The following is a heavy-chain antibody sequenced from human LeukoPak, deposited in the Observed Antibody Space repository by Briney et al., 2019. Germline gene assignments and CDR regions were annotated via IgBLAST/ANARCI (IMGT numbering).Heavy chain of an antibody. J-gene: IGHJ6*03. D-gene: IGHD4-11*01. V-gene: IGHV3-48*01. CDR1: GFTFSSYS. Sequence: EGSLRLSCAASGFTFSSYSMNWVRQAPGKGLEWVSYISSSSSTIYYADSVKGRFTISRDNAKNSLYLQMNSLRAEDTAVYYCARVRSSDYSNYEWNYYYYMDVWGKGTTVTVSS. CDR2: ISSSSSTI. CDR3: ARVRSSDYSNYEWNYYYYMDV.